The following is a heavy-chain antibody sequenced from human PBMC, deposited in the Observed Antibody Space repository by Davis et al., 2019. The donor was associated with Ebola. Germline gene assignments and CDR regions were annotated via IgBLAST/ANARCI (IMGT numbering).Heavy chain of an antibody. D-gene: IGHD6-13*01. CDR3: ARDKGYSGKSSRSLDY. CDR2: ISYDGINK. V-gene: IGHV3-30-3*01. J-gene: IGHJ4*02. Sequence: GESLKISCAASGFIFGSYAMQWVRQPPGKGLEWVSAISYDGINKYSADSVKGRSNISRDNSKNTLYLEMSGLRAEDTAMYYCARDKGYSGKSSRSLDYWGQGTLVTVSA. CDR1: GFIFGSYA.